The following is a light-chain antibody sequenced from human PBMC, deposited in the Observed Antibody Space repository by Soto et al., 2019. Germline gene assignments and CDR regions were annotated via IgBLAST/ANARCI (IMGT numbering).Light chain of an antibody. J-gene: IGKJ2*01. Sequence: EIVLTQSPATLSLSPGARATLSCRASQSVSSYLAWYQQKPGQAPRLLIYDASNRATGIPARFSGSGSGTDFTLTISSLEPEHFAVYYCQQRSNWYTFGQGTKLEIK. CDR3: QQRSNWYT. V-gene: IGKV3-11*01. CDR1: QSVSSY. CDR2: DAS.